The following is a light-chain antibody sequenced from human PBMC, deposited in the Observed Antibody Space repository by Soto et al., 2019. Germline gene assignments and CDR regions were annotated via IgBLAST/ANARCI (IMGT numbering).Light chain of an antibody. J-gene: IGLJ2*01. CDR1: NSNIGAGYD. CDR3: QSYDSSLSGVV. CDR2: GII. V-gene: IGLV1-40*01. Sequence: QSVLTQPPSVSGAPGQRVTISCTGSNSNIGAGYDVHWYRQLPGTPPKLLIYGIINRPSGVPDRFSGSKSGTSASLAITGLQADDEADYYCQSYDSSLSGVVFGGGTKLTVL.